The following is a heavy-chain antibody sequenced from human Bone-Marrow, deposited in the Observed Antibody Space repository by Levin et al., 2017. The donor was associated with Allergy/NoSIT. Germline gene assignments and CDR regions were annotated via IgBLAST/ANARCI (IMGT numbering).Heavy chain of an antibody. D-gene: IGHD5-18*01. CDR2: ISPYSGDT. CDR1: GFSFTSFG. Sequence: ASVKVSCKASGFSFTSFGISWVRQAPGQGLEWMGWISPYSGDTNYAQKLQGRVTMTTDTSTSTAYMELRSLRSDDTAVYYCARELADTAADTVDIWGQGTMVTVSS. J-gene: IGHJ3*02. CDR3: ARELADTAADTVDI. V-gene: IGHV1-18*01.